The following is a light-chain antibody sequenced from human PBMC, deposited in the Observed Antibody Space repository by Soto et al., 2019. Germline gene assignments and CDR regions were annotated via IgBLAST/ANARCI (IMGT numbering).Light chain of an antibody. CDR3: QKYNNWPST. Sequence: EIVMTQSPATLSVSPGERATLSCRASQSVSSNLAWYQQKPGPAPRLLIHGASTRATSIPARFSGSGSGTEFTLTISSLQSEDFAVYYCQKYNNWPSTFGQGAKLEIK. CDR2: GAS. V-gene: IGKV3-15*01. CDR1: QSVSSN. J-gene: IGKJ2*01.